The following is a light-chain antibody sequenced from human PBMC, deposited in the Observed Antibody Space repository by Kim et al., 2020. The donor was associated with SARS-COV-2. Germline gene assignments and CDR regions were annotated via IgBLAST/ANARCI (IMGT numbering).Light chain of an antibody. CDR2: GAS. CDR3: QQYNNWPPIT. J-gene: IGKJ5*01. CDR1: QSVSSN. V-gene: IGKV3-15*01. Sequence: SPGERATLSCRASQSVSSNLARYQQKPGQAPRLLIYGASTRATGIPARFSGSGSGTEFTLTISSLQSEDFAVYYCQQYNNWPPITFGQGTRLEIK.